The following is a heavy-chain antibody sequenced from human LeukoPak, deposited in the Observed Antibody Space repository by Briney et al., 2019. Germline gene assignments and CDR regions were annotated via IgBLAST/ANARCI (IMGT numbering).Heavy chain of an antibody. J-gene: IGHJ5*02. D-gene: IGHD2-8*01. CDR1: GYTFTFYD. V-gene: IGHV1-2*02. Sequence: ASVKLSCTGSGYTFTFYDIPWVRQAPGQGLESMGWIKPKRGATNYVQKFQGTITMTSDTSISTVYMEMSRLSYDDTAMYYCTRDVIMGGSQGWFDRWGQGTLVT. CDR3: TRDVIMGGSQGWFDR. CDR2: IKPKRGAT.